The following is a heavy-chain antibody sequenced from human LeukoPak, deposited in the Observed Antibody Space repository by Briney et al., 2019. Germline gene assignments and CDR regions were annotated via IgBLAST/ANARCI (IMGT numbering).Heavy chain of an antibody. D-gene: IGHD2-15*01. V-gene: IGHV4-30-4*01. J-gene: IGHJ6*02. CDR2: IYYSGST. Sequence: SETLSLTCTVSGGSISSGDYYWSWIRQPPGKGLEWIGYIYYSGSTYYNPSLKSRVTISVDTSKNQFSLKLSSVTAADTAVYYCARDCSGGSCYAYYYYGMDVWGQGTTVTVSS. CDR1: GGSISSGDYY. CDR3: ARDCSGGSCYAYYYYGMDV.